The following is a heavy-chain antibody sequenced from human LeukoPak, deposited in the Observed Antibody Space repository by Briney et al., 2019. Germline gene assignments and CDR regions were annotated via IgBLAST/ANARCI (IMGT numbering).Heavy chain of an antibody. CDR3: ARESVDYYDSSGYSNWFDP. Sequence: GRSLRLSCAASGFTFSSYAMHWVRQAPGKGLEWVAVISYDGSNKYYADSVKGRFTISRDNSKNTLYLQMNSLRAEDTAVYYCARESVDYYDSSGYSNWFDPWGQGTLVTVSS. CDR1: GFTFSSYA. D-gene: IGHD3-22*01. V-gene: IGHV3-30-3*01. CDR2: ISYDGSNK. J-gene: IGHJ5*02.